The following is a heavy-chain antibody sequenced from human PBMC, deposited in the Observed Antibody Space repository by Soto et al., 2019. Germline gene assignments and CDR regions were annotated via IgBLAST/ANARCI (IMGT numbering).Heavy chain of an antibody. V-gene: IGHV4-31*03. CDR2: IYYSGST. J-gene: IGHJ5*02. D-gene: IGHD2-15*01. CDR1: GGSISSGGYY. Sequence: SETLSLTCTVSGGSISSGGYYWSWIRQHPGKGLEWIGYIYYSGSTYYNPSLKSRVTISVDTSKNQFSLKLSSVTAADTAVYYCARAERDCSGGSCYRERVKLDPCGQGTLVTVYS. CDR3: ARAERDCSGGSCYRERVKLDP.